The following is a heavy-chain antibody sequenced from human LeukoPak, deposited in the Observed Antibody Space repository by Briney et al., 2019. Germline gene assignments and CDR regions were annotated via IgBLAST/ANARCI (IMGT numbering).Heavy chain of an antibody. D-gene: IGHD4-11*01. V-gene: IGHV1-18*01. CDR2: ISVYNDDT. CDR3: ARDLWDYSNYVGFYY. J-gene: IGHJ4*02. Sequence: ASEKVSCKASGYTFTSYGISWVRQAPGQGLEWMGWISVYNDDTNYAQKFQGRVTMTTDTSTSTAYMELRSLRSDDTAVYYCARDLWDYSNYVGFYYWGQGTLVTVSS. CDR1: GYTFTSYG.